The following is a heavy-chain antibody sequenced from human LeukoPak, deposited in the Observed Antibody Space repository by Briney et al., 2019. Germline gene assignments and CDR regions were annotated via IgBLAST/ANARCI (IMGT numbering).Heavy chain of an antibody. CDR1: GGSISSYY. Sequence: PSETLSLTCTVSGGSISSYYWSWIRQPPGKGLEWIGYIYYSGSTNYNPSLKSRVTISVDTSKNQFSLKLSSVAAADTAVYYCARQPRQLAQYYFDYWGQGTLVTVSS. V-gene: IGHV4-59*08. D-gene: IGHD6-13*01. J-gene: IGHJ4*02. CDR3: ARQPRQLAQYYFDY. CDR2: IYYSGST.